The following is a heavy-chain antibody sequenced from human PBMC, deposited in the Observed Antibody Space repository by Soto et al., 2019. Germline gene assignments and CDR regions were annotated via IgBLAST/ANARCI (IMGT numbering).Heavy chain of an antibody. Sequence: QVQLVQSGAEVKEPGASVTVSCKASGYTFTDSYIHWVRQAPGQGLEWMGVLNPDRGSTMYIKKFQGRVTLTRDMSTSTVHMVLSALRSDDTATYYCARDEGVALGFQYWGQGTPVNVFS. J-gene: IGHJ4*02. V-gene: IGHV1-46*01. CDR1: GYTFTDSY. CDR2: LNPDRGST. D-gene: IGHD5-12*01. CDR3: ARDEGVALGFQY.